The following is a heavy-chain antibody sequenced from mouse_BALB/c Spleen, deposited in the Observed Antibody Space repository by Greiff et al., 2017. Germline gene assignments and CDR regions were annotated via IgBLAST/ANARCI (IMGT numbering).Heavy chain of an antibody. CDR3: AKKTFYGYDGAWFAY. Sequence: EVKLEESGGGLVKPGGSLKLSCAASGFTFSSYAMSWVRQTPEKRLEWVASISSGGSTYYPDSVKGRFTISRDNARNILYLQMSSLRSEDTAMYYCAKKTFYGYDGAWFAYWGQGTLVTVSA. J-gene: IGHJ3*01. V-gene: IGHV5-6-5*01. CDR2: ISSGGST. D-gene: IGHD2-9*01. CDR1: GFTFSSYA.